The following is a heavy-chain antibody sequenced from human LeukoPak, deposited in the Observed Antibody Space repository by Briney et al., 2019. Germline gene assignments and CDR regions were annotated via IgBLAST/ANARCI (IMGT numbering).Heavy chain of an antibody. J-gene: IGHJ1*01. CDR3: ARDTDYYGSGRHGYFDH. Sequence: PAGGSLRLSCAASGFTFSRYWMHWVRQAPGKGLEWVSLIYSGGSTYSADSVKGRFTISRDNSKNTLHLQMNSLRAKDTAVYYCARDTDYYGSGRHGYFDHWGQGTLVTVSS. D-gene: IGHD3-10*01. CDR2: IYSGGST. CDR1: GFTFSRYW. V-gene: IGHV3-66*01.